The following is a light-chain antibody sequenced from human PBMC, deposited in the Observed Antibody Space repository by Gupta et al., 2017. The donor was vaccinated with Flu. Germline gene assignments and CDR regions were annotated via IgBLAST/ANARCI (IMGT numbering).Light chain of an antibody. Sequence: RIIQSVRTIYLDWLQQKPGQSPRLLIYCVHTRDTGVPDRFSGSGSGTDFTLNISRLEHEDFAVYYCKQYNTSPWTFGQGTKVEMK. CDR1: QSVRTIY. CDR2: CVH. J-gene: IGKJ1*01. V-gene: IGKV3-20*01. CDR3: KQYNTSPWT.